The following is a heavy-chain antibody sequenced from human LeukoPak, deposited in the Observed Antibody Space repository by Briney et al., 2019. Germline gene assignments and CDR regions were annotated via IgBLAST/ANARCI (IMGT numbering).Heavy chain of an antibody. D-gene: IGHD6-19*01. CDR2: ISWNSGSI. Sequence: PGRSLRLSCAASGFTFDDYAMPWVRQAPGKGLEWVSGISWNSGSIGYADSVKGRFTISRDNAENSLYLQMNSLRAEDTALYYCAKASGSSRWYNWFDPWGQGTLVTVSS. CDR1: GFTFDDYA. CDR3: AKASGSSRWYNWFDP. V-gene: IGHV3-9*01. J-gene: IGHJ5*02.